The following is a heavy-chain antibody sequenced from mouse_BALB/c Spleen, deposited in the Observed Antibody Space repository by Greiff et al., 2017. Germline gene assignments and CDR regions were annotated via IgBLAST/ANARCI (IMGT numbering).Heavy chain of an antibody. Sequence: QVQLQQSGAELVKPGASVKLSCKASGYTFTSYYMYWVKQRPGQGLEWIGEINPSNGGTNFNEKFKSKATLTVDKSSSTAYMQLSSLTSEDSAVYYCTRCRDGNYSAMDYWGEGTPLTASP. D-gene: IGHD2-1*01. J-gene: IGHJ4*01. V-gene: IGHV1S81*02. CDR3: TRCRDGNYSAMDY. CDR1: GYTFTSYY. CDR2: INPSNGGT.